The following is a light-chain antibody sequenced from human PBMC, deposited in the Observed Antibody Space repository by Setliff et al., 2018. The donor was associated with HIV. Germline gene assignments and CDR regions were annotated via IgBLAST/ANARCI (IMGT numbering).Light chain of an antibody. V-gene: IGLV3-1*01. CDR2: QDT. Sequence: SYELTQPPSVSVSPGQTASITCSGDKLGDKYASWYQQKPGQSPVLVIYQDTKRPSVIPERYSGSNSGNTVTLTISGTQTIDEADYYCQAWDSSTAAYVFGTGTKVTVL. CDR1: KLGDKY. CDR3: QAWDSSTAAYV. J-gene: IGLJ1*01.